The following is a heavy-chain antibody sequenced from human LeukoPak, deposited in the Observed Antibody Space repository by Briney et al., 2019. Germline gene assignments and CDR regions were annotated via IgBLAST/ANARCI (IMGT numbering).Heavy chain of an antibody. J-gene: IGHJ6*02. Sequence: SETLSLTCTVSGGSISSYYWSWIRQPPGKGLEWIGSIYYSGSTNYNPSLKSRVTISVDTSKNQFSLKLSSVTAADTAVYYCARVTLTSITMVRGVPYYYYGMDVWGQGTTVTVSS. CDR1: GGSISSYY. CDR3: ARVTLTSITMVRGVPYYYYGMDV. CDR2: IYYSGST. V-gene: IGHV4-59*12. D-gene: IGHD3-10*01.